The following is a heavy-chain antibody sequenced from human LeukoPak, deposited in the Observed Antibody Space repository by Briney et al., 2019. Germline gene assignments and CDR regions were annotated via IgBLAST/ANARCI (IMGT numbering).Heavy chain of an antibody. CDR2: ISSSSSYI. CDR3: ARDLTSSSTAYFQH. D-gene: IGHD6-6*01. V-gene: IGHV3-21*01. J-gene: IGHJ1*01. CDR1: GFTFSTYS. Sequence: GGSLRLSCAASGFTFSTYSMNWVRQAPGKGLEWVSSISSSSSYIYYADSVKGRFTISRGNAKNSLYLQMNSLRAEDTAVYYCARDLTSSSTAYFQHWGQGTLVTVSS.